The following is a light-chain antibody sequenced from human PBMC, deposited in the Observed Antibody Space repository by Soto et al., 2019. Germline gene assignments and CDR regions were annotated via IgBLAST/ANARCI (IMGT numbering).Light chain of an antibody. V-gene: IGKV3-15*01. J-gene: IGKJ4*01. Sequence: EIVMTQSPATRSVSPGERATLSCRASRNINRKLAWYQQKPGQAPRLLISGASTRATGIPARFSGSGSGTEFTLTISSLQSEVFAVYYCQQYYDYPPLIFGGGTKVEIK. CDR3: QQYYDYPPLI. CDR2: GAS. CDR1: RNINRK.